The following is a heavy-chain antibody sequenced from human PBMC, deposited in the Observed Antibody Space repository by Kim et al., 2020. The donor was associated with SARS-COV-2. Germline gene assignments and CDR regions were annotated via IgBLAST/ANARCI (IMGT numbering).Heavy chain of an antibody. V-gene: IGHV5-51*01. D-gene: IGHD3-10*01. CDR2: IYPGDSDT. CDR3: ARHERRYYGSGRSDSPDAFDI. Sequence: GESLKISCKGSGYSFTTYWIGWVRQMPGKGLEWMGIIYPGDSDTRYSPSFQGQVTISADKSISTAYLQWSSLKASDTAMYYCARHERRYYGSGRSDSPDAFDIWGQGTMVTVSS. CDR1: GYSFTTYW. J-gene: IGHJ3*02.